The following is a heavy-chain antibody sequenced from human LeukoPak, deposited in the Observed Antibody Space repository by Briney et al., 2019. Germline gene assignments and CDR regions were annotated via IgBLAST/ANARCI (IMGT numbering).Heavy chain of an antibody. CDR1: GYTFTGYY. D-gene: IGHD3-10*01. CDR2: IIPNSGGT. V-gene: IGHV1-2*06. J-gene: IGHJ5*02. CDR3: ARDAGFGELIWGP. Sequence: SVTLSCKPSGYTFTGYYMHWVRQAPGQGLGWMGRIIPNSGGTNYAQTFHGRVTITRHTSIRTTYMELSSLRSDDTAVYYCARDAGFGELIWGPWGEGSLVTVSS.